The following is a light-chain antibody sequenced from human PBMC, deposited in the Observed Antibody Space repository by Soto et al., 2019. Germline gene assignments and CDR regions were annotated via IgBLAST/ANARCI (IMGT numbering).Light chain of an antibody. Sequence: QALVTQEPSLTVSPGGTVTLTCGSSTGAVTSGHSPYWFQQKPGQAPRTLIYDTSNKHSWTPARFSGSLLGGKAALTLTGAQPEDEAEYYCLLSYVGARVFGTGTKVTVL. CDR2: DTS. J-gene: IGLJ1*01. CDR3: LLSYVGARV. V-gene: IGLV7-46*01. CDR1: TGAVTSGHS.